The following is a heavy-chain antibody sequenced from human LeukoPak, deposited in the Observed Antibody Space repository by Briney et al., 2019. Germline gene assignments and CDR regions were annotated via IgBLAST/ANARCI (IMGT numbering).Heavy chain of an antibody. CDR2: INHSGST. CDR3: ARAPRGVTAFDI. J-gene: IGHJ3*02. Sequence: SETLSLTCAVYGGSFSGYYWSWIRQPPGKGLEWIGEINHSGSTNYNPSLKSRVTISVDTSKNQFSLKLSSVTAADTAVYYCARAPRGVTAFDIWGQGTMVTVSS. V-gene: IGHV4-34*01. CDR1: GGSFSGYY.